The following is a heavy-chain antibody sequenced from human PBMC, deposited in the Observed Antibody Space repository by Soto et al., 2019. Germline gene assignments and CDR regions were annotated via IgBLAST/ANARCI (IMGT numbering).Heavy chain of an antibody. V-gene: IGHV3-11*01. Sequence: LRLSCAASEFIFRDSYMSWIRHAPGKGLEWVSSINGDAGTTYYADSVKGRFTISRDNANNLLFLKMSSLRADDTAMYYCARTRYSSGWNDYWGRGTLVTVSS. CDR2: INGDAGTT. CDR3: ARTRYSSGWNDY. J-gene: IGHJ4*02. D-gene: IGHD6-19*01. CDR1: EFIFRDSY.